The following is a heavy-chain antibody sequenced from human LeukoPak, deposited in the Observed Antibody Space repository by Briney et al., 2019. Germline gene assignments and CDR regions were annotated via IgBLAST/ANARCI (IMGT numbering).Heavy chain of an antibody. D-gene: IGHD3-22*01. J-gene: IGHJ4*02. CDR3: AKGSYYDSSGSFYFDY. CDR1: GFSFSSYA. CDR2: ISYDGSNK. V-gene: IGHV3-30*04. Sequence: GRSLRLSCAASGFSFSSYAMHWVRQAPGKGLEWVAVISYDGSNKYYADSVKGRFTISRDNSKNTLYVQVNSLGTEDTAAYYCAKGSYYDSSGSFYFDYWGQGTLVTVSS.